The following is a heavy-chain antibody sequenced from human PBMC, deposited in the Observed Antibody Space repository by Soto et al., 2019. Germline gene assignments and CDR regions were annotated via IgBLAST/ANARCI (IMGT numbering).Heavy chain of an antibody. D-gene: IGHD6-13*01. J-gene: IGHJ4*02. CDR3: TRDPGAYSSTWSFYFDS. CDR1: GFTFSSYW. CDR2: IKQDGSEK. Sequence: HPGGSLRLSCAASGFTFSSYWMSWVRQAPGKGLEWVANIKQDGSEKYYVDSVKGRLTISRDNAKNTLYLQMDSLRAEDTGVYYCTRDPGAYSSTWSFYFDSWGQGTLVTVSS. V-gene: IGHV3-7*01.